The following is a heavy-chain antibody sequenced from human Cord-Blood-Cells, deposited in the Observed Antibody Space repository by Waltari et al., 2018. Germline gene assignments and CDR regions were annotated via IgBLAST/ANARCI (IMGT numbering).Heavy chain of an antibody. J-gene: IGHJ4*02. CDR1: GRNFSSYA. V-gene: IGHV1-69*01. D-gene: IGHD7-27*01. CDR2: IIPIFGTA. Sequence: QVQLVQSGAEVKKPGSSVKVSCKASGRNFSSYAISWLRQAPGQGLEWMGGIIPIFGTANYAQKFQGRVTITADESTSTAYMELSSLRSEDTAVYYCARAPLTGDREGLFDYWGQGTLVTVSS. CDR3: ARAPLTGDREGLFDY.